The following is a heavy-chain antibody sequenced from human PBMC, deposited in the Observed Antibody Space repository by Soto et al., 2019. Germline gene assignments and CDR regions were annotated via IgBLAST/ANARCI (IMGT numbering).Heavy chain of an antibody. CDR3: ASGRYGDY. D-gene: IGHD1-26*01. V-gene: IGHV1-18*01. Sequence: QVHLVQSGAEVKKPGASVKVSCKGSGYAFTTYGISWVRQAPGQGLEWMGWISAHNGNTNYAQKVQGRVTVTRDTSRSTAYMKLGSFSADDTAVYYCASGRYGDYWSEGALVTVSS. CDR1: GYAFTTYG. J-gene: IGHJ4*02. CDR2: ISAHNGNT.